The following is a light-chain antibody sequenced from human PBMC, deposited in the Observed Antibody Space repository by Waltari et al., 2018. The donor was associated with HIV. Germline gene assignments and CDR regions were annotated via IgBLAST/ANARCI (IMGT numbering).Light chain of an antibody. CDR2: DAS. CDR3: QQYDNVPVT. V-gene: IGKV1-33*01. Sequence: DIQMTQSPSSLSASVGDRVTITCQASQDISSYLNWYQQKPGKAPKLLIYDASDLETGVPSRFSGSEAETDFTFTISSLQPADIATYYCQQYDNVPVTFGPGTKVEIK. CDR1: QDISSY. J-gene: IGKJ3*01.